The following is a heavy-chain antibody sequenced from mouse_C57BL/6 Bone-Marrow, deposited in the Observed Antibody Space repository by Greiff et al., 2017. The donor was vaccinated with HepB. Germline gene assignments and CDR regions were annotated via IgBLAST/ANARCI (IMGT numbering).Heavy chain of an antibody. D-gene: IGHD2-1*01. V-gene: IGHV5-9-1*02. CDR3: TRDRGYGNFAY. Sequence: EVQVVESGEGLVKPGGSLKLSCAASGFTFSSYAMSWVRQTPEKRLEWVAYISSGGDYTYYADTVKGRFTISRDNARNTLYLQMSSLKSEDTAVYYCTRDRGYGNFAYWGQGTLVTVSA. J-gene: IGHJ3*01. CDR1: GFTFSSYA. CDR2: ISSGGDYT.